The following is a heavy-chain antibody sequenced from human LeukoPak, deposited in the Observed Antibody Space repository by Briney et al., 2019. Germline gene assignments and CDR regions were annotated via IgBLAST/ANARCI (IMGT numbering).Heavy chain of an antibody. CDR1: GYTFTNYG. CDR2: INTNTGNP. V-gene: IGHV7-4-1*02. J-gene: IGHJ6*02. D-gene: IGHD3-10*01. CDR3: ARSYGAFEGATYYYYGMDV. Sequence: ASVKVSCKASGYTFTNYGLSWVRQAPGQGLEWMGWINTNTGNPKSAQGFTERFVFSLDASVSTAYLQISSLKAADTAVYYCARSYGAFEGATYYYYGMDVWGQGTTVTVSS.